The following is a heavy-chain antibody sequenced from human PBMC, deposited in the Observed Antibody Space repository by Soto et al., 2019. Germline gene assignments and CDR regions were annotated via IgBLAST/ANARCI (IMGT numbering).Heavy chain of an antibody. CDR2: IYYSGST. D-gene: IGHD3-22*01. Sequence: SETLSLTCTVSGGSISSYYWSWIRQPPGKGLEWIGYIYYSGSTNYNPSLKSRVTISVDTSKNQFSLKLSSVTAADTAVYYCARGGAMIVVVVIWGQGTMVTVSS. J-gene: IGHJ3*02. CDR3: ARGGAMIVVVVI. CDR1: GGSISSYY. V-gene: IGHV4-59*01.